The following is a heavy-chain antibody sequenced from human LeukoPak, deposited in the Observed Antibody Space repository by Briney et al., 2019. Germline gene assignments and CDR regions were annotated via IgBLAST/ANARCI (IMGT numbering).Heavy chain of an antibody. CDR1: GGSFSGYY. CDR2: INHSGST. V-gene: IGHV4-34*01. CDR3: ARANSSGWRGRDFDY. D-gene: IGHD6-19*01. Sequence: PSETLSLTCAVYGGSFSGYYWSWIRQPPGKGLEWIGEINHSGSTNYNPSLKSRVTISVDTSKNQFSLKLSSVTAADTAVYYCARANSSGWRGRDFDYWGQGTLVTVSS. J-gene: IGHJ4*02.